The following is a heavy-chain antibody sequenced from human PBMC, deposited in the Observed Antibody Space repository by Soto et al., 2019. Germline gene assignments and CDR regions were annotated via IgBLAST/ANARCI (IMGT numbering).Heavy chain of an antibody. CDR2: ISGYNGDT. CDR3: AKNGQPPYYYYGLDV. CDR1: GYTFTRYG. J-gene: IGHJ6*02. Sequence: QGHLVQSGAEVKKPGTSVKVSCKASGYTFTRYGISWVRQAPGQGLEWMGWISGYNGDTTYAQNLQGRVTMTTDTSTSTALMELRSLTSDDTAVYYCAKNGQPPYYYYGLDVWGQGTTVTVSS. V-gene: IGHV1-18*01. D-gene: IGHD2-8*01.